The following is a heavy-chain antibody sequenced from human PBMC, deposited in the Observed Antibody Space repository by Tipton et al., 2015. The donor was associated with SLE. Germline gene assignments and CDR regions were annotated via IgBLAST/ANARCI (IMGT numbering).Heavy chain of an antibody. Sequence: TLSLTCTVYGGSFSGYYWSWIRQPPGKGLEWIGRIYTSGATDDNPSLKSRVTMSVDMSKNQIFLKMTSVTAADSAVYFCARVWLNNAFDIWGQGTRVTVSS. V-gene: IGHV4-59*10. J-gene: IGHJ3*02. D-gene: IGHD3-16*01. CDR2: IYTSGAT. CDR3: ARVWLNNAFDI. CDR1: GGSFSGYY.